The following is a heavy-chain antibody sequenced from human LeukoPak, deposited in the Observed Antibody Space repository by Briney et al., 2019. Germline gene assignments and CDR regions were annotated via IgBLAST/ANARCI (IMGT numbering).Heavy chain of an antibody. CDR2: ISAYNGNT. CDR1: GYTFTSYG. D-gene: IGHD3-22*01. CDR3: ARDPRVLGYYDSSGFSQANDAFDI. V-gene: IGHV1-18*01. J-gene: IGHJ3*02. Sequence: ASVKVSCKASGYTFTSYGISWVRQAPGQGLEWMGWISAYNGNTNYAQKLQGRVTMTTDTSTSTAYMELRSLRSDDTAVYYCARDPRVLGYYDSSGFSQANDAFDIWGQGTMVTVSS.